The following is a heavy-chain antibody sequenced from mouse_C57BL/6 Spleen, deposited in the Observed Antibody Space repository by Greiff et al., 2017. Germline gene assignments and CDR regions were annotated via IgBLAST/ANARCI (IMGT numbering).Heavy chain of an antibody. CDR2: IRNKAHGYTT. D-gene: IGHD2-12*01. CDR1: GFTFTDYD. CDR3: GRYSGSYHFDY. Sequence: EVHLVESGGGLVQPGGSLSLSCAASGFTFTDYDMSWVRQPPGNALEWLGFIRNKAHGYTTEYRASVKDRFTISRANSQRITYLHMNALRAEDSANCTSGRYSGSYHFDYWGQGTTLTVSS. V-gene: IGHV7-3*01. J-gene: IGHJ2*01.